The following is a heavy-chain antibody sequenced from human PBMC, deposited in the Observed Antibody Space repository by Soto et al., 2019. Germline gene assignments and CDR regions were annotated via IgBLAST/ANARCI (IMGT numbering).Heavy chain of an antibody. J-gene: IGHJ4*02. CDR2: NYWDDDK. D-gene: IGHD6-19*01. CDR1: GFSLSTSGVG. V-gene: IGHV2-5*02. Sequence: QITLKESGPTLVKPTQTLTLTCTFSGFSLSTSGVGVGWIRQPPGKALEWLALNYWDDDKRYSPSLKSRLTITKDTSKNHVVLTMTNMDPVDTATYYCAHSGGSGWFPQIDYWGQGTLVTVSS. CDR3: AHSGGSGWFPQIDY.